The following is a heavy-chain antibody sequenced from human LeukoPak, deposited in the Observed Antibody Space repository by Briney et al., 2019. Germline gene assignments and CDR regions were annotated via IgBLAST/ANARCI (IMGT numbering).Heavy chain of an antibody. CDR1: GFTFSSYS. J-gene: IGHJ4*02. CDR3: ARDLAGYGDSEFDY. Sequence: PGGSLRLSCAASGFTFSSYSMNWVRQAPGNGLEWVSSISSSSSYIYYADSVKGRFTISRDNAKNSLYLQMNSLRAEDTAVYYCARDLAGYGDSEFDYWGQGTLVTVSS. V-gene: IGHV3-21*01. CDR2: ISSSSSYI. D-gene: IGHD4-17*01.